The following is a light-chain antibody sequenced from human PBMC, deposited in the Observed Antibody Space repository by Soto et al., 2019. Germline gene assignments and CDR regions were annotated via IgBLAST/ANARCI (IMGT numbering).Light chain of an antibody. J-gene: IGKJ2*01. Sequence: DIQMTQSPSSLSASVGDRVTITCRASQSISSYLNWYQQKPGKAPKLLIYAAFSLQSGVPSRFSGSGSGTDFTLTISSLQPEDFASYYCQQSYRTPRTVGQGTKLEIK. V-gene: IGKV1-39*01. CDR1: QSISSY. CDR3: QQSYRTPRT. CDR2: AAF.